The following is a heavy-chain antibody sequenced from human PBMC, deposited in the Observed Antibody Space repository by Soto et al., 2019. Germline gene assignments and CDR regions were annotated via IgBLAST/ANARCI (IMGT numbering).Heavy chain of an antibody. D-gene: IGHD4-17*01. CDR2: GYSGFT. CDR3: ARDYGDYSFFFDY. CDR1: GGSISSYY. Sequence: SETLSLTCIVSGGSISSYYWSWIRQPPGKGLEWIAGYSGFTDYNPSLESRATISVDRSKNQFSLTLRSVTAADTAVYYCARDYGDYSFFFDYWGQGAQVTVSS. J-gene: IGHJ4*02. V-gene: IGHV4-59*01.